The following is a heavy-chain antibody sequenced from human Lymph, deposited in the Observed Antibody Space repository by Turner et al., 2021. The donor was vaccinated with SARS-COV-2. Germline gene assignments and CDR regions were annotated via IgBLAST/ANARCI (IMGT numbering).Heavy chain of an antibody. CDR3: ARREWGGALGHIDY. D-gene: IGHD3-3*01. V-gene: IGHV5-51*01. J-gene: IGHJ4*02. Sequence: EVQLVQSGAAVKKPGESLKIYCKGSGYSFTSYWIGWVRQMPGTGLEWMVICYPGDSDTRYSPSYQVQVTISADKSISTAYLQWSSLKASDTAMYYCARREWGGALGHIDYWGQGTLVTVSS. CDR1: GYSFTSYW. CDR2: CYPGDSDT.